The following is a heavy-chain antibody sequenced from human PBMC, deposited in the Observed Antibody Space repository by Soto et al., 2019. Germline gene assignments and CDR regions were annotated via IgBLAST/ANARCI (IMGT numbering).Heavy chain of an antibody. J-gene: IGHJ5*02. CDR1: GGSITSYY. V-gene: IGHV4-59*12. CDR3: GRDIGPRRSLFGCFDP. CDR2: IYSSGST. D-gene: IGHD2-15*01. Sequence: SQTLCLTCTVSGGSITSYYGSWIRQPPGKALEWCGDIYSSGSTTYNSSLKTLVPISVDASKNQVSLKGSSATAAHTAAYYCGRDIGPRRSLFGCFDPLGQGTLVPVSS.